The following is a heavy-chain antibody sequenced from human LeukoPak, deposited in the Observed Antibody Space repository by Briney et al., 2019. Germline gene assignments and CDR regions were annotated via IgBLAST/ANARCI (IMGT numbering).Heavy chain of an antibody. V-gene: IGHV3-7*01. J-gene: IGHJ3*02. D-gene: IGHD3-22*01. CDR3: ARDRGYDGSDI. CDR2: IKQDGSAQ. Sequence: GGSLRLSCAASGFTFSDYWMSWVRQAPGKGLEWVANIKQDGSAQYYVESVKGRFTIARDNAKNSLYLQMNSLRAEDTALYYCARDRGYDGSDIWGQGTTVTVSS. CDR1: GFTFSDYW.